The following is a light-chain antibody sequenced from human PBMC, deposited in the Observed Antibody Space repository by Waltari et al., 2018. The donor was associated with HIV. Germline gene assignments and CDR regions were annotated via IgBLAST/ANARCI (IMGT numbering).Light chain of an antibody. CDR1: SASVSTSFF. Sequence: QTVVTQEPSLSVSPGKTITLTCGLSSASVSTSFFPSWYQLTPGQPPRSLLYNTDVRSSGVPDRFSGSIVGNKAALTITGAQAEDESVYYCVLYLRSGRVFGGGTRLTVL. CDR3: VLYLRSGRV. J-gene: IGLJ2*01. CDR2: NTD. V-gene: IGLV8-61*01.